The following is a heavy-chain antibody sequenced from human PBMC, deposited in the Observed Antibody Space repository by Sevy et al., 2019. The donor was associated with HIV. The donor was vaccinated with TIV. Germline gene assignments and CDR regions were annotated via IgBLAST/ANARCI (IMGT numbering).Heavy chain of an antibody. CDR1: GFTVSSNY. J-gene: IGHJ4*01. CDR3: ARVPGSGWYSFDH. D-gene: IGHD6-19*01. CDR2: IYSGGST. Sequence: GGSLRLSCAASGFTVSSNYVNWVRQAPGKGLEWVTVIYSGGSTYYADSVKGRFTISRDNSKNTLYLQMNSLGAEDTAIYYGARVPGSGWYSFDHWGHGTLVTVSS. V-gene: IGHV3-53*01.